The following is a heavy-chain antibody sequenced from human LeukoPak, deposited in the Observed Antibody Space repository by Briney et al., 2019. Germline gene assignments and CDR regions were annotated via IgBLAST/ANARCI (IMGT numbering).Heavy chain of an antibody. J-gene: IGHJ3*01. Sequence: GASVKVSCKASGYTFTYYYIHWVRQAPGQGLEWMTYIGPKSADTHYAQKFQGRVTMTLDTSISTAYMELKWLTADDTAVYYCARDGVAGRSDAFDLWGQGTMVTVSS. V-gene: IGHV1-2*02. CDR3: ARDGVAGRSDAFDL. CDR2: IGPKSADT. CDR1: GYTFTYYY. D-gene: IGHD6-19*01.